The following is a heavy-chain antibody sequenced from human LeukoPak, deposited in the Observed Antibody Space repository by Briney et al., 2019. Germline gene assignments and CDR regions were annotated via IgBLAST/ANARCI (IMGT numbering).Heavy chain of an antibody. CDR3: ARDRSSYYDFWSGYSRPPNDAFDI. V-gene: IGHV3-30-3*01. J-gene: IGHJ3*02. CDR2: ISYDGSNK. D-gene: IGHD3-3*01. CDR1: GFTFSSYA. Sequence: GRSLRLSCAASGFTFSSYAMHWVRQAPGKGLEWVAVISYDGSNKYYADSVKGRFTISRDNSKNTLYLQMNSLRAEDTAVYYCARDRSSYYDFWSGYSRPPNDAFDIWGQGTMVTVSS.